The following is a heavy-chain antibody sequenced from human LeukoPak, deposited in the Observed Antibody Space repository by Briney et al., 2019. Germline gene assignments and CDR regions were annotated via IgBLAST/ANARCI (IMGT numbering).Heavy chain of an antibody. CDR3: ARDLNGDYDRTQPNYYYYGMDV. J-gene: IGHJ6*02. CDR2: ISSSSSYI. CDR1: GFTFSSYS. Sequence: GGSLRLSCAASGFTFSSYSMNWVRQAPGKGLEWVSSISSSSSYIYYADSVKGRFTISRDNAKNSLYLQMDSLRAEDTAVYYCARDLNGDYDRTQPNYYYYGMDVWGQGTTVTVSS. V-gene: IGHV3-21*01. D-gene: IGHD4-17*01.